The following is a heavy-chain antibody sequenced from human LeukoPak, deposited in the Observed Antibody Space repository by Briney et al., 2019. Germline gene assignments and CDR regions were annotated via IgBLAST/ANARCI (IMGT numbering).Heavy chain of an antibody. V-gene: IGHV3-30*18. CDR1: GFTFSSYG. CDR3: AKDERKWELPRYYFDY. CDR2: ISYDGSNK. J-gene: IGHJ4*02. D-gene: IGHD1-26*01. Sequence: HPGRSLRLSCAASGFTFSSYGMHWVRQAPGKGLEWVAVISYDGSNKYYADSVKGRFTISRDNSKNTLYLQMNSLRAEDTAVYYCAKDERKWELPRYYFDYWGQGTLVTVSS.